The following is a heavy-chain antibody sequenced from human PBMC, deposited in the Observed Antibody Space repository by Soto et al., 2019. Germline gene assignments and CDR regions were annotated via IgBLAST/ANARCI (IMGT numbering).Heavy chain of an antibody. CDR2: ISSSSSYI. Sequence: EVQLVESGGGLVKPGGSLRLSCAASGFTFSSYSMNWVRQAPGKGLEWVSSISSSSSYIYYVDSVKGRFTISRDNAKNSLYLQMNSLRAEDTAVYYCARGYGENDYWGQGTLVTVSS. V-gene: IGHV3-21*01. D-gene: IGHD3-10*01. CDR1: GFTFSSYS. J-gene: IGHJ4*02. CDR3: ARGYGENDY.